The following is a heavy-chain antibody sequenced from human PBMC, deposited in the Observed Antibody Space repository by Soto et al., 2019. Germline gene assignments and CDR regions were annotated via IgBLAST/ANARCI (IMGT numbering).Heavy chain of an antibody. CDR1: GSSISSSTYY. Sequence: SETLSLTCTVSGSSISSSTYYWDWIRQPPGKGLEWIGAMYYTGNKNYNPSLESRVTMSLDTSKNQFSLNLTSVTAADTAIYYCARGRLFLTTLGLVITYFDNWGQGALVTVSS. CDR2: MYYTGNK. J-gene: IGHJ4*02. D-gene: IGHD3-3*01. V-gene: IGHV4-39*07. CDR3: ARGRLFLTTLGLVITYFDN.